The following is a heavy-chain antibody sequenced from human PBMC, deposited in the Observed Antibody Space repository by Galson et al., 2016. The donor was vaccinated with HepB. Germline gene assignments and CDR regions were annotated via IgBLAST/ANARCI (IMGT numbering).Heavy chain of an antibody. V-gene: IGHV3-7*03. CDR3: VWASGWISDY. CDR2: IQQDGSER. Sequence: SLRLSCATSGFTFGSFWMNWVRQAPGKGPEWVANIQQDGSERNYLDSVKGRFTISRDNAEQSLYLQMNSLRADDTAVYYCVWASGWISDYWGQGTLVSVSS. D-gene: IGHD1-1*01. J-gene: IGHJ4*02. CDR1: GFTFGSFW.